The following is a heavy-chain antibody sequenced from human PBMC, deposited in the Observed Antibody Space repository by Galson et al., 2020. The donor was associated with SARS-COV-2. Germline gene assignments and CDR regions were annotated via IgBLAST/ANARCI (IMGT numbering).Heavy chain of an antibody. CDR2: INSDGSST. D-gene: IGHD6-19*01. J-gene: IGHJ4*02. CDR1: GFTFSSSW. CDR3: ARVGTRSGWKYYFDY. V-gene: IGHV3-74*01. Sequence: TGGSLRLSCAASGFTFSSSWMHWVRQAPGKGLVWVSRINSDGSSTSYADSVKGRFTISRDNAKNTLYLQMNSPRAEDTAVYYCARVGTRSGWKYYFDYWGQGTLVTVSS.